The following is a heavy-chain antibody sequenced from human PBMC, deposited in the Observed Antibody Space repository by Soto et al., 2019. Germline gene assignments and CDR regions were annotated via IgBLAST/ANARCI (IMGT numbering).Heavy chain of an antibody. CDR2: IYHSGST. CDR3: ARVPSNNWFDP. V-gene: IGHV4-30-2*01. CDR1: GGSISSGGYS. J-gene: IGHJ5*02. Sequence: PSETLSLTCAVSGGSISSGGYSWSWIRQPPGKGLEWIEYIYHSGSTYYNPSLKSRVTISVDRSKNQFSLKLSSVTAADTAVYYCARVPSNNWFDPWGQGTLVTVPS. D-gene: IGHD3-3*02.